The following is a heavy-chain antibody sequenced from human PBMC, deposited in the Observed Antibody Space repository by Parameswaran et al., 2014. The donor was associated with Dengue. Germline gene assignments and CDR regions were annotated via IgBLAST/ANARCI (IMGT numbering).Heavy chain of an antibody. J-gene: IGHJ4*02. CDR3: ARGPYGSGWYGQGDF. CDR2: INPASGNT. Sequence: WVRQAPGQRPEWMGWINPASGNTKYIQKFQGRVTITRDTSASTGYMELSSLRSEDTAVYYCARGPYGSGWYGQGDFWGQGTLVTVSS. D-gene: IGHD6-19*01. V-gene: IGHV1-3*01.